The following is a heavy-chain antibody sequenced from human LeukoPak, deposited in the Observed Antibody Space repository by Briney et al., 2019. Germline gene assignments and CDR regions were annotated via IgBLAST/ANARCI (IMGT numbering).Heavy chain of an antibody. Sequence: ASVKVSCKASGGTFSSYAISWVRQAPGQGLEWMGRIIPILGIANYAQKFQGRVTITADKSTSTAYMELSSLRSEDTAVYYCARYYGSGSSPIDYWGQGTLVTVSS. CDR1: GGTFSSYA. CDR2: IIPILGIA. V-gene: IGHV1-69*04. D-gene: IGHD3-10*01. J-gene: IGHJ4*02. CDR3: ARYYGSGSSPIDY.